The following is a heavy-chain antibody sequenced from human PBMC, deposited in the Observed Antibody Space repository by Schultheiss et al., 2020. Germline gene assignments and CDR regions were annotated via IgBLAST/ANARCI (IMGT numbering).Heavy chain of an antibody. J-gene: IGHJ5*02. V-gene: IGHV4-39*01. CDR2: IYYSGST. Sequence: SETLSLTCTVSGGSISSSSYYWGWIRQPPGKGLEWIGSIYYSGSTYYNPSLKSRVTISVDTSKNQFSLKLSSVTAADTAVYYCARGRIKSARPRRTTWFDPWGQGTLVTVSS. D-gene: IGHD1/OR15-1a*01. CDR3: ARGRIKSARPRRTTWFDP. CDR1: GGSISSSSYY.